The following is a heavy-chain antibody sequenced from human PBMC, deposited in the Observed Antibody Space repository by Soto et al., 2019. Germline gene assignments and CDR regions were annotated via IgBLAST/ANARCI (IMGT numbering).Heavy chain of an antibody. CDR2: ISGSGGST. J-gene: IGHJ4*02. Sequence: QSGGSLRLSCAASGFTFSSYAMSWVRQAPGKGLEWVSAISGSGGSTYYADSVKGRFTISRDNSKNTLYLQMNSLRAEDTAVYYCAKCSGSYTYYFDYWGQGTLVTVSS. CDR1: GFTFSSYA. D-gene: IGHD1-26*01. V-gene: IGHV3-23*01. CDR3: AKCSGSYTYYFDY.